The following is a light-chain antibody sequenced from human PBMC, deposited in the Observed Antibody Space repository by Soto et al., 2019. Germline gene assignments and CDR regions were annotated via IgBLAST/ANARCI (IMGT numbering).Light chain of an antibody. V-gene: IGLV2-23*01. CDR1: SSDVGSYNL. CDR2: EGS. J-gene: IGLJ2*01. CDR3: CSYSGSSTL. Sequence: QSALTQPASVSGSPGQSITISCTGTSSDVGSYNLVSWYQQHPGKAPKLMIYEGSKRPSGVSNRFSGSKSGNTASLTISGSQAEEEADYYCCSYSGSSTLFGGGTKLTVL.